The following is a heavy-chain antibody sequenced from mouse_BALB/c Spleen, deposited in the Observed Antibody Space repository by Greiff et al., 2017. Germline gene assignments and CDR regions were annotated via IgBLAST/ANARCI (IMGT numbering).Heavy chain of an antibody. J-gene: IGHJ3*01. CDR2: IDPANGNT. V-gene: IGHV14-3*02. D-gene: IGHD2-14*01. Sequence: EVKLQQSGAELVKPGASVKLSCTASGFNIKDTYMHWVKQRLEQGLEWIGRIDPANGNTKYDPKFQGKATITADTSSNTAYLQLSSLTSEDTAVYYCARTVRRALWFAYWGQGTLVTVAA. CDR1: GFNIKDTY. CDR3: ARTVRRALWFAY.